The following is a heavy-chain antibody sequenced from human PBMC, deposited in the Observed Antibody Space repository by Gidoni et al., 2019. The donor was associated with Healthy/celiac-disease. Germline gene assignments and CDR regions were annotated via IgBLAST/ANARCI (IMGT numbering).Heavy chain of an antibody. CDR2: IKSKTDGGTT. CDR1: GFTFSNAW. V-gene: IGHV3-15*01. CDR3: TTDLSSGWYSDY. J-gene: IGHJ4*02. Sequence: EVQLVESGGGLVKPGGSLRLSCAAPGFTFSNAWMSWVRQAPGKGLEWVGRIKSKTDGGTTDYAAPVKGRFTISRDDSKNTLYLQMNSLKTEDTAVYYCTTDLSSGWYSDYWGQGTLVTVSS. D-gene: IGHD6-19*01.